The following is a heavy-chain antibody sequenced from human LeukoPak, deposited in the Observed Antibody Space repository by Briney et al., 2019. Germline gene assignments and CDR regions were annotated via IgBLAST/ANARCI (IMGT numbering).Heavy chain of an antibody. J-gene: IGHJ3*02. D-gene: IGHD3-10*01. CDR1: GFTFDDYA. Sequence: GGSLRLSCAASGFTFDDYAMHWVRQAPGKGLEWVSAISGSGGSTYYADSVKGRFTISRDNSKNTLYLQMNSLRAEDTAVYYCAKDRVTMVRGPDAFDIWGQGTMVTVSS. V-gene: IGHV3-23*01. CDR2: ISGSGGST. CDR3: AKDRVTMVRGPDAFDI.